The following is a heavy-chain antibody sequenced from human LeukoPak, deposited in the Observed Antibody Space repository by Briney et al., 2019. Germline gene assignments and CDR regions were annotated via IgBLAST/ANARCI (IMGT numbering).Heavy chain of an antibody. CDR3: AYCGGDWAFAN. Sequence: GESLKISCQGSRYTFNTYWIGWVRQMPGKGLEWMGIIYPGDSDTRYSPSFQGQVSISVDKSITTVYLHWSSLKASDTAMYYCAYCGGDWAFANWGQGTRVTVSS. D-gene: IGHD2-21*02. CDR2: IYPGDSDT. J-gene: IGHJ4*02. V-gene: IGHV5-51*01. CDR1: RYTFNTYW.